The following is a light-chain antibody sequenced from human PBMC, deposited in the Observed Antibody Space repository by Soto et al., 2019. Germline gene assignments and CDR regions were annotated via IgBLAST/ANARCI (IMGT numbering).Light chain of an antibody. CDR1: ISDVGGSNY. J-gene: IGLJ1*01. V-gene: IGLV2-14*03. CDR3: CSYTSSSTYV. Sequence: QSALTQPASVSGSPGQSITISCTGTISDVGGSNYVSWYQQHPGSAPKLMIYDVRNRPSGVSNRFSGSKSGDTASLTISGLQAEDEADYYCCSYTSSSTYVFGTGTQLTVL. CDR2: DVR.